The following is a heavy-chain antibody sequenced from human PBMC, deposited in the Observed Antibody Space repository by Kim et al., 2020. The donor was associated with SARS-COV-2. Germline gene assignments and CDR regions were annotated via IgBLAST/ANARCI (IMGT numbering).Heavy chain of an antibody. J-gene: IGHJ5*02. CDR1: GFTFSSYD. CDR3: ARGGFGGYDILFDP. D-gene: IGHD3-16*01. CDR2: IGTAGDP. V-gene: IGHV3-13*05. Sequence: GGSLRLSCAASGFTFSSYDMHWVRQATGKGLEWVSAIGTAGDPYYPGSVKGRFTISRENAKNSLYLQMNSLRAGDTAVYYCARGGFGGYDILFDPWGQGTLVTVSS.